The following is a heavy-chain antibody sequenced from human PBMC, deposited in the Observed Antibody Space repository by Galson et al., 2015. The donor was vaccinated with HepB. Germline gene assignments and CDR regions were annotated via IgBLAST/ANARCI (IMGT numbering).Heavy chain of an antibody. CDR3: ARGERGYSSSWYLGGFDY. CDR1: GFTFGSYA. D-gene: IGHD6-13*01. Sequence: SLRLSCAASGFTFGSYAMHWVRQAPGKGLEWVAVISYDGSNKYYADSVKGRFTISRDNSKNTLYLQMNSLRAEDTAVYYCARGERGYSSSWYLGGFDYWGQGTLVTVSS. J-gene: IGHJ4*02. V-gene: IGHV3-30*04. CDR2: ISYDGSNK.